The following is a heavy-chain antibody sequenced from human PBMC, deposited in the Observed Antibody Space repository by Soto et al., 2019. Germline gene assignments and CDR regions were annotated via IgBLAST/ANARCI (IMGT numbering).Heavy chain of an antibody. CDR2: ISAYNGNT. CDR1: GYTFTSYG. Sequence: ASVKVSCKASGYTFTSYGISWVRQAPGQGLEWMGWISAYNGNTNYAQKLQGRVTMTTDTSTSTAYMELRSLRSDDTAVYYCARDLVRYSSSSHNYFDYWGQGTLVTVSS. D-gene: IGHD6-6*01. J-gene: IGHJ4*02. V-gene: IGHV1-18*01. CDR3: ARDLVRYSSSSHNYFDY.